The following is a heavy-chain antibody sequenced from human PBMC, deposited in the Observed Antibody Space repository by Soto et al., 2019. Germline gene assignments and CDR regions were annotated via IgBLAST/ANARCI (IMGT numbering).Heavy chain of an antibody. Sequence: QLQLQESGPGRVKPSETLSLTRTLSGGSISRIHYYWGWIRQPPGKGLEWIGSIYYSGRTYYNPSLKSRVTRSVATSKNQFSLNLSSVTAEDTAVYDCASVATLVRGPYWGQGTLVTVSS. D-gene: IGHD3-10*01. CDR2: IYYSGRT. V-gene: IGHV4-39*01. J-gene: IGHJ4*02. CDR3: ASVATLVRGPY. CDR1: GGSISRIHYY.